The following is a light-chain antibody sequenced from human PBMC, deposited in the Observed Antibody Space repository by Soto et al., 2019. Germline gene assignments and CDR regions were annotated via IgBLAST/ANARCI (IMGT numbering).Light chain of an antibody. V-gene: IGKV1-6*01. J-gene: IGKJ2*01. CDR3: LQDYNYPYT. Sequence: AIQMTQSPSSLSASVGDRVTITCRASQGIRNALGWYQQKPGKAPKLLIYAASSLQSGVPSRFSGRGSGTDFTLTISSLQPEDFATYYCLQDYNYPYTFGQGTKVDFK. CDR1: QGIRNA. CDR2: AAS.